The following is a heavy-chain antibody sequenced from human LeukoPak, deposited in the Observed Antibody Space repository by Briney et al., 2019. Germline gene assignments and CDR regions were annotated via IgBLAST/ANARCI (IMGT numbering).Heavy chain of an antibody. CDR2: ISSGGDIM. V-gene: IGHV3-11*01. CDR1: GLRFSDYY. CDR3: ATNLIGAGEYFQQ. Sequence: GESLRLSCAASGLRFSDYYVSWIRQAPGKGLQWVSYISSGGDIMHYADSVKGRFTSSRDNAKNSGYLEMNSLGAEDTAVYYCATNLIGAGEYFQQWGQGTLVTVSS. J-gene: IGHJ1*01. D-gene: IGHD2/OR15-2a*01.